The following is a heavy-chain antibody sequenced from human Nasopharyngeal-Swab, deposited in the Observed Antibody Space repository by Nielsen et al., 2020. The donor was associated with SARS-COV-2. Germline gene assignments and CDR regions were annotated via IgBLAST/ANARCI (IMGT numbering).Heavy chain of an antibody. V-gene: IGHV3-21*04. CDR3: ARVTYGDSNWFDP. D-gene: IGHD4-17*01. CDR1: GFTFSSYS. Sequence: GGSLRLSCAASGFTFSSYSINWVRQAPGKGLEWVSSISSSSDYIYYADSVKGRFTISRDNAKSSLYLQMNSLRAEDTAVYYCARVTYGDSNWFDPWGQGTLVTVSS. CDR2: ISSSSDYI. J-gene: IGHJ5*02.